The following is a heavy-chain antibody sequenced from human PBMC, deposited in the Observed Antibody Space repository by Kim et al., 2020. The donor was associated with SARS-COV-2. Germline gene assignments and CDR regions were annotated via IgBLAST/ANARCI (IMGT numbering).Heavy chain of an antibody. CDR2: IYYSGNT. J-gene: IGHJ5*02. Sequence: SETLSLTCTVSGGSISSSSSYYWGWIRQSPGKGLEWVGSIYYSGNTYYNPSLKSRVTISVDRSKNQFSLKVNSVTAADTAVYYCAKYCPVKWFGELFGWFDPWGQGTLVTVSS. V-gene: IGHV4-39*01. CDR1: GGSISSSSSYY. CDR3: AKYCPVKWFGELFGWFDP. D-gene: IGHD3-10*01.